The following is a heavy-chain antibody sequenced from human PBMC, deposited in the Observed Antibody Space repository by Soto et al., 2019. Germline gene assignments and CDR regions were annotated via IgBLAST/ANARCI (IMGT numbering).Heavy chain of an antibody. CDR1: GYTFTSYG. Sequence: ASVKVSCKASGYTFTSYGISWVRQAPGQGLEWMGWISAYNGNTNYAQKLQGRVTMTTDTSTSTAYMELRSLRSDDTAVYYCAFGQLGSDYYYYGMDVWGQGTTVTVSS. D-gene: IGHD3-10*01. J-gene: IGHJ6*02. CDR3: AFGQLGSDYYYYGMDV. CDR2: ISAYNGNT. V-gene: IGHV1-18*01.